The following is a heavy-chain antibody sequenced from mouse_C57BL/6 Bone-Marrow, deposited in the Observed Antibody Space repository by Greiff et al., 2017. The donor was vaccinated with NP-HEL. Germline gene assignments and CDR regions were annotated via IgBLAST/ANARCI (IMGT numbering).Heavy chain of an antibody. D-gene: IGHD2-1*01. J-gene: IGHJ4*01. CDR1: GYTFTSYW. CDR3: ARGFIYYGNYDYAMDY. Sequence: VQLQQPGAELVMPGASVKLSCKASGYTFTSYWMHWVKQRPGQGLEWIGEIDPSDSYTNYNQKFKGKSTLTVDKSSSTAYMQVSSLTSEDSAVYYCARGFIYYGNYDYAMDYWGQGTSVTVSS. CDR2: IDPSDSYT. V-gene: IGHV1-69*01.